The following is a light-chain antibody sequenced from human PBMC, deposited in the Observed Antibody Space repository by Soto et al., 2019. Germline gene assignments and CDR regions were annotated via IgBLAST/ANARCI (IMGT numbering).Light chain of an antibody. CDR2: DAS. Sequence: DIQMTQSPSTLSASVGXRVTITCRASQSISSWLAWYQQKPGKAPKLLIYDASSLESGVPSRFSGSGSGTEFTLTISSLQPDDFATYYCQQYNSYSWTFCQGTKVDIK. CDR3: QQYNSYSWT. J-gene: IGKJ1*01. CDR1: QSISSW. V-gene: IGKV1-5*01.